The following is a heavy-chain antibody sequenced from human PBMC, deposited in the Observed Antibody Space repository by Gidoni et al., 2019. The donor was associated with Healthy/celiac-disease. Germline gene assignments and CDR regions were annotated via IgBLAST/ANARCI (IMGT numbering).Heavy chain of an antibody. CDR3: AKVAMATTPGGYY. J-gene: IGHJ4*02. CDR2: ISCSGGRT. CDR1: GLTFSSCA. D-gene: IGHD5-12*01. Sequence: EVQLLESGGGLVQPGGSLRLSSAGPGLTFSSCAMSGVRQAPGKGLGWVSAISCSGGRTYYPDTVKGRFTISRDNTKNTLYLQMNSLRAEDTAVYYCAKVAMATTPGGYYWGQGTLVTVSS. V-gene: IGHV3-23*01.